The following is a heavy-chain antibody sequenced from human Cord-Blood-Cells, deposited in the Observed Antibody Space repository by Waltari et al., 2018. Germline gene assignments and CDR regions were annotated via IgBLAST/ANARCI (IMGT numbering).Heavy chain of an antibody. V-gene: IGHV1-2*06. J-gene: IGHJ5*02. CDR3: AFTVAGRDWFDP. Sequence: YTFTGYYMHWVRQAPGQGLEWMGRINPNSGGTNYAQKFQGRVTMTRDTSISTAYMELSGLRSDDTAVYYCAFTVAGRDWFDPWGQGTLVTVSS. CDR1: YTFTGYY. D-gene: IGHD6-19*01. CDR2: INPNSGGT.